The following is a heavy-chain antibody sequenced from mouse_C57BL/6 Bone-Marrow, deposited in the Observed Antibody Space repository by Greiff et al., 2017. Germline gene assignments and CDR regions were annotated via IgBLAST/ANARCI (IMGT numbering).Heavy chain of an antibody. CDR1: GFTFSSYG. D-gene: IGHD1-1*01. CDR2: ISSGGSYT. J-gene: IGHJ2*01. V-gene: IGHV5-6*01. Sequence: VQLKESGGDLVKPGGSLKLSCAASGFTFSSYGMSWVRQTPDKRLEWVATISSGGSYTYYPDSVKGRFTISRDNAKNTLYLQMSSLKSEDTAMYYCARRGYGSNFDYWGQGTTLTVSS. CDR3: ARRGYGSNFDY.